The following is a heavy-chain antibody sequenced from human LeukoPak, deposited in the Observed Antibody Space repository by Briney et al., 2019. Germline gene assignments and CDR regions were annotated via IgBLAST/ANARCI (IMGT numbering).Heavy chain of an antibody. CDR2: TYYRSKLYN. V-gene: IGHV6-1*01. CDR1: GDSVSSNSAA. CDR3: ARVSYVLGYCSGGSCYRNWFDP. D-gene: IGHD2-15*01. Sequence: SQTLSLTCAISGDSVSSNSAAWNWIRQSPSRGLEWLGRTYYRSKLYNDYAVSVKSRITINPDTSKNQFSLQLNSVTPEDTAVYYCARVSYVLGYCSGGSCYRNWFDPWGQGTLVTVSS. J-gene: IGHJ5*02.